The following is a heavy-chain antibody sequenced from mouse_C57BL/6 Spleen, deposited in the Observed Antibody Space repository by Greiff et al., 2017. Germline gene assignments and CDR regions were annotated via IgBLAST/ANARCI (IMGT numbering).Heavy chain of an antibody. CDR3: ARRSSNGSSPYYYAMDY. Sequence: EVQVVESGGGLVKPGGSLKLSCAASGFTFSDYGMHWVRQAPEKGLEWVAYISSGSSTIYYEDTVKGRFTFSRDNAKNTLFVQMTSRRSEDAAMYYCARRSSNGSSPYYYAMDYWGQGTSVTVSS. V-gene: IGHV5-17*01. D-gene: IGHD1-1*01. J-gene: IGHJ4*01. CDR2: ISSGSSTI. CDR1: GFTFSDYG.